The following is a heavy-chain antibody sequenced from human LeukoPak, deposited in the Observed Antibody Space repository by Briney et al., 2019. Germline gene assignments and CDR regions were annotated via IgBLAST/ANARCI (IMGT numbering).Heavy chain of an antibody. Sequence: SETLSLTCTVSGGSVSSDNYYWTWIRQPPGKGLEWIGCTYYTGNSNYNPSLKSRVTISLDTSKNQFSLKLSSETAADTAVYYCARGYYLPKTAEVGTTALFDYWGQGTLVTVSS. CDR1: GGSVSSDNYY. CDR3: ARGYYLPKTAEVGTTALFDY. CDR2: TYYTGNS. D-gene: IGHD1-1*01. J-gene: IGHJ4*02. V-gene: IGHV4-61*01.